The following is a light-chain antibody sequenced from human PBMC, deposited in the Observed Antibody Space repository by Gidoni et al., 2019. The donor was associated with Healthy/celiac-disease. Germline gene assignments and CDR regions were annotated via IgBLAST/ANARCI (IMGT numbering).Light chain of an antibody. CDR2: AAT. CDR1: QSISNY. CDR3: QQSYSTPRT. V-gene: IGKV1-39*01. Sequence: LQMTPSPSSLSASVGVRVTITCRASQSISNYLHLYQQKPGKAPKLLNYAATSLKSGVPSRFSGSGSGKDFTLTSSRLQAEDFATYYCQQSYSTPRTFGQGTKVEIK. J-gene: IGKJ1*01.